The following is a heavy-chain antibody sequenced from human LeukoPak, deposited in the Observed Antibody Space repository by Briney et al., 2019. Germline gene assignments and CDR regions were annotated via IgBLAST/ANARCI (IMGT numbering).Heavy chain of an antibody. J-gene: IGHJ3*02. CDR2: ISGSGGST. D-gene: IGHD3-9*01. V-gene: IGHV3-23*01. CDR1: GFTFSSYA. CDR3: AKDPGRYFDWLLKEQDAFDI. Sequence: GGSLRLSCAASGFTFSSYAMSWVRQAPGKGLEWVSAISGSGGSTYYADSVKGRFTISRDNSKNTLYPQMNSLRAEDTAVYYCAKDPGRYFDWLLKEQDAFDIWGQGTMVTVSS.